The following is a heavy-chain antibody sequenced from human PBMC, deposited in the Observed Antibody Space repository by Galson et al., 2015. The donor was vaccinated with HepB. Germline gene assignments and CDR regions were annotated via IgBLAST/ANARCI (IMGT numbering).Heavy chain of an antibody. CDR2: IDRVGKT. V-gene: IGHV4-39*07. CDR3: ARDPYFDYRTGLTSRRGFDF. J-gene: IGHJ4*02. CDR1: GGSIDNALETNY. Sequence: ETLSLTCSVSGGSIDNALETNYWAWIRQTPGQRLEWIGSIDRVGKTYYNPSLKSRLTISVDTSKNQFFLSLTSVTAADTAVYYCARDPYFDYRTGLTSRRGFDFWGQGTLVTVSS. D-gene: IGHD3-3*01.